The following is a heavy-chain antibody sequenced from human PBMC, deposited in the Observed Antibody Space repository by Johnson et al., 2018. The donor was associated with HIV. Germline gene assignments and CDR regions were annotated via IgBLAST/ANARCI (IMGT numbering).Heavy chain of an antibody. V-gene: IGHV3-66*01. CDR3: ASGYFDWLLISAVAFDI. CDR2: IFSGGTT. J-gene: IGHJ3*02. Sequence: VQLVESGGGLVQPGGSLRLSCAASGLTVSGNYMTWVRQAPGKGLEWVSVIFSGGTTYYAGSVHGRVTISRDNSTNTLYLQMNSLRAEDTAVYYCASGYFDWLLISAVAFDIWGQGTMVTVSS. D-gene: IGHD3-9*01. CDR1: GLTVSGNY.